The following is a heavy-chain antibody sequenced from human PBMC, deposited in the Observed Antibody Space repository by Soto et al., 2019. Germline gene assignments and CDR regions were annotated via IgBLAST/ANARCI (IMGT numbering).Heavy chain of an antibody. CDR1: GFTFSSYE. Sequence: LRLSCAASGFTFSSYEMNWVRQAPGKGLEWVSYISSSGSTIYYADSVKGRFTISRDNAKNSLYLQMNSLRAEDTAVYYCARGAVEMATLGWFDPWGQGTLVTVSS. J-gene: IGHJ5*02. CDR3: ARGAVEMATLGWFDP. CDR2: ISSSGSTI. V-gene: IGHV3-48*03. D-gene: IGHD5-12*01.